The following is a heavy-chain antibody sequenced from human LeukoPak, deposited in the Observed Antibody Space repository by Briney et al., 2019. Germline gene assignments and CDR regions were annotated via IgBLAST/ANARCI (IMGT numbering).Heavy chain of an antibody. CDR2: ISDSSAM. CDR3: ARGQGTIFGVVIIPYYYYYGMDV. D-gene: IGHD3-3*01. J-gene: IGHJ6*02. V-gene: IGHV3-48*01. CDR1: GFTFRTYS. Sequence: GGSLRLSCAASGFTFRTYSMKWVRQAPGKGLEWVSYISDSSAMYYADSVRGRFTISRENDKNSLFLQMNSLRAEDTAVYYCARGQGTIFGVVIIPYYYYYGMDVWGQGTTVTVSS.